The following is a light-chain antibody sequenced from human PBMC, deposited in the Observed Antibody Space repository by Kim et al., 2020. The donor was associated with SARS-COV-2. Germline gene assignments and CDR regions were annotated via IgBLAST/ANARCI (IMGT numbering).Light chain of an antibody. CDR3: TLGIHLMYI. CDR1: QSHVHSDGKTD. Sequence: DIVMTQTPHSLSVTHGQRASISCKSSQSHVHSDGKTDLFWYLQKPGQSTHVLIYEVSSRCSGVPDRFSGSGSGTDFTLKISPVEADYVCVYFCTLGIHLMYIFGQGTKLDI. V-gene: IGKV2-29*02. CDR2: EVS. J-gene: IGKJ2*01.